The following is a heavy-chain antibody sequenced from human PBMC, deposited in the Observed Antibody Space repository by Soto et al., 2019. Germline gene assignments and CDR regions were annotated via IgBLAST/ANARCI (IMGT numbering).Heavy chain of an antibody. Sequence: PGGSLRLSCAASGFTFSSYAMSWVRQAPGKGLEWVSAISGSGGSTYYADSVKGRFTISRDNYKNTLYLQMNSLRAEDTAVYYCAKDPAIAVAGGDYWGQGTLVTVSS. V-gene: IGHV3-23*01. CDR2: ISGSGGST. CDR1: GFTFSSYA. CDR3: AKDPAIAVAGGDY. D-gene: IGHD6-19*01. J-gene: IGHJ4*02.